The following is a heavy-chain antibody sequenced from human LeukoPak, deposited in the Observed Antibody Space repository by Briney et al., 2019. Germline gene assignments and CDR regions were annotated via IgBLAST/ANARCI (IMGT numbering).Heavy chain of an antibody. J-gene: IGHJ4*02. CDR3: ARESHTSGYLVLFDF. V-gene: IGHV3-30-3*01. CDR1: GFTFSTYA. Sequence: PEGSLRLSCAASGFTFSTYAMHWVRQVPGKGLEWVAVISYDGSNKYHADSVKGRFTISRDNSKNTLYLQMNSLRGEDTAVYYCARESHTSGYLVLFDFWDQGTLVTVSS. D-gene: IGHD3-22*01. CDR2: ISYDGSNK.